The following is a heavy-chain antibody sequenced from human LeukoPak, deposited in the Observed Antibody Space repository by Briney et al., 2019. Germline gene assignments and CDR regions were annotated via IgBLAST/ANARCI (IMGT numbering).Heavy chain of an antibody. V-gene: IGHV3-43*02. CDR2: ISADGGRT. D-gene: IGHD7-27*01. CDR3: EKIWGTAYTNWGRKA. CDR1: GFIFDDYA. Sequence: GGSLRLSCAASGFIFDDYAMHWVRQAPGKGLEWVSVISADGGRTRYADSVKGRFTSSRDNSKNSLYLQMNSLRTDDTALYYGEKIWGTAYTNWGRKAWGQGTPPTVSS. J-gene: IGHJ4*03.